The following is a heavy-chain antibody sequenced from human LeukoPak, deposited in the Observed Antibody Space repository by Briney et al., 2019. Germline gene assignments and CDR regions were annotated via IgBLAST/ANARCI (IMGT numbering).Heavy chain of an antibody. CDR3: ARDRAFTY. CDR2: INSDGSST. D-gene: IGHD3-10*01. Sequence: GLVCVSRINSDGSSTSYADSVKARFTISRDNAKNTLYLQMNSLRAEDTAVYYCARDRAFTYWGQGTLVTVSS. J-gene: IGHJ4*02. V-gene: IGHV3-74*01.